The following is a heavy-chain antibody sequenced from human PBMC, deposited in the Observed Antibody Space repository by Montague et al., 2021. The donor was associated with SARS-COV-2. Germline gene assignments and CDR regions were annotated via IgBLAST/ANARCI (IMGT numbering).Heavy chain of an antibody. Sequence: SETLSLTCAVYGGSLSVYYWSWLRQSPRSGLEWIAEFNHSGTANYNPSLKSRVSISVDTSKNQFTLKLTSVTAADTAMYYCAKEREVVRAARTLVAFDLWGQGTMVTVSS. V-gene: IGHV4-34*01. CDR3: AKEREVVRAARTLVAFDL. D-gene: IGHD2-2*01. CDR1: GGSLSVYY. CDR2: FNHSGTA. J-gene: IGHJ3*01.